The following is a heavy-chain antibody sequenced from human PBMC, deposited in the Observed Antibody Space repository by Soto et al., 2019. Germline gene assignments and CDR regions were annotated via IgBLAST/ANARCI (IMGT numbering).Heavy chain of an antibody. D-gene: IGHD3-3*01. CDR1: GFTFSSYG. CDR2: ISYDGSNK. V-gene: IGHV3-30*18. Sequence: GGSLRLSCAASGFTFSSYGMHWVRQAPGKGLEWVAVISYDGSNKYYADSVKGRFTISRDNSKNTLYLQMNSLRAEDTAVYYCAKSYYDFWSGYHSGGYFDYWGQGTLVTVSS. J-gene: IGHJ4*02. CDR3: AKSYYDFWSGYHSGGYFDY.